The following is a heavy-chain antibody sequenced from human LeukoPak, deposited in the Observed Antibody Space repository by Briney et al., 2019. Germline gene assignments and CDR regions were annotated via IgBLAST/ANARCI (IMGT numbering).Heavy chain of an antibody. CDR1: GGTFSSYA. J-gene: IGHJ4*02. CDR2: IIPILGIA. D-gene: IGHD2-15*01. CDR3: ARDRQGGGKCSGGSCPSGDY. V-gene: IGHV1-69*04. Sequence: SVKLSCKASGGTFSSYAISWVRQAPGQGLEWIGRIIPILGIANYAQMFQGRVTITADKSTSTAYKELSSLRSEDTAVYSCARDRQGGGKCSGGSCPSGDYWGQGTLVTVSS.